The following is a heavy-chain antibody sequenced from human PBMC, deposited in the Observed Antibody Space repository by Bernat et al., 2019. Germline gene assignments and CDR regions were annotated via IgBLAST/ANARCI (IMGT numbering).Heavy chain of an antibody. CDR3: ASHIFQYVDWPPFGFDH. Sequence: EVQLVESGGGLVQPGGSLRLSCAASGFTFSSYEMNWVRQAPGKGLEWVSYISTSSSTIYYADSVKGRFTISRDDAKNSLYLQMSSLKAENTAVDYYASHIFQYVDWPPFGFDHWGQGTLVTVSS. D-gene: IGHD3-9*01. V-gene: IGHV3-48*03. J-gene: IGHJ4*02. CDR1: GFTFSSYE. CDR2: ISTSSSTI.